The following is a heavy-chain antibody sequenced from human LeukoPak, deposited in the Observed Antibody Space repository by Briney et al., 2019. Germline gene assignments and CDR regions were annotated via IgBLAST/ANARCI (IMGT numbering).Heavy chain of an antibody. Sequence: PGGSLRLSCAASGFTFSSYGMHWVRQAPGNGLVWVAVISYDGSNKYYADSVKGRFTISRDNSKNTLYLQMNSMRAEDTAVYYCAKEGAIAAAGNWFDPWGQGTLVTVSS. D-gene: IGHD6-13*01. CDR1: GFTFSSYG. V-gene: IGHV3-30*18. CDR3: AKEGAIAAAGNWFDP. J-gene: IGHJ5*02. CDR2: ISYDGSNK.